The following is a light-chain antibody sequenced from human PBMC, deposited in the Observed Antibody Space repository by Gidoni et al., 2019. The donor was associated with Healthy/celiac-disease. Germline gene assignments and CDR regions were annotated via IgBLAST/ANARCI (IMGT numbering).Light chain of an antibody. CDR2: YAS. Sequence: EIVLTQSPDFQSVTPKEKVTITCRASQSIGSSLHGYQQKPDQSPKLLIKYASQSFSWVPSRFIGSGSGTDFTLTIISLEDEDAATYYCHQSSSLPWTFGQGTKVEIK. J-gene: IGKJ1*01. CDR1: QSIGSS. CDR3: HQSSSLPWT. V-gene: IGKV6-21*01.